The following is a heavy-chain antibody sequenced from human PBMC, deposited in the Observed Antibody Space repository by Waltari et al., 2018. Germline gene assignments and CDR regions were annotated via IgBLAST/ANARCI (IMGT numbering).Heavy chain of an antibody. CDR2: VDPEDGET. V-gene: IGHV1-69-2*01. J-gene: IGHJ5*02. CDR3: AIGCSGGSCYSRGWFDP. CDR1: GYTFTDYY. Sequence: EVQLVQSGAEVKKPGATVKISCKASGYTFTDYYMHWVQQAPGKGLEWMGRVDPEDGETIYAEKFQGRVTITADTSTDTAYMELSSLRSEDTAVYYCAIGCSGGSCYSRGWFDPWGQGTLVTVSS. D-gene: IGHD2-15*01.